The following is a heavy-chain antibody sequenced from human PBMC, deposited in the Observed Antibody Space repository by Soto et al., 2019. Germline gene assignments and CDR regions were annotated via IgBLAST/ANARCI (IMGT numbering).Heavy chain of an antibody. V-gene: IGHV3-74*01. D-gene: IGHD2-2*01. Sequence: PGGSLRLSCEASGFIFSNFWMHWVRQVPGRGLVWVSGVNTDGSTTAYADSVKGRFTISRGNARKKVFLEMNSLRAEETAIYYCTRGAWDCGSASCLINRWGQGTLVTVSS. CDR2: VNTDGSTT. J-gene: IGHJ5*02. CDR3: TRGAWDCGSASCLINR. CDR1: GFIFSNFW.